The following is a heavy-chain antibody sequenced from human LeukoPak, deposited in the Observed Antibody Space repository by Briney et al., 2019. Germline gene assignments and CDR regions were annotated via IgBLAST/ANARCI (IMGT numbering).Heavy chain of an antibody. D-gene: IGHD5-18*01. J-gene: IGHJ4*02. CDR2: IIPIFGTA. Sequence: ASVKVSCKASGGTFISYAISWVRQAPGQGLEWMGGIIPIFGTANYAQKFQGRVTITADGSTSTAYMELSSLRSEDTAVYYCARASTAMVTQPFDYWGQGTLVTVSS. CDR1: GGTFISYA. V-gene: IGHV1-69*13. CDR3: ARASTAMVTQPFDY.